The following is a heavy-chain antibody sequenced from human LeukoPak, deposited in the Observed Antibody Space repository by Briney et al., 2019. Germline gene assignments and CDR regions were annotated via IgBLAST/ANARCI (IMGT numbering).Heavy chain of an antibody. CDR3: ARDREYSGYDLDY. V-gene: IGHV3-7*01. CDR1: GFTFSRDS. CDR2: IKTDGSEK. J-gene: IGHJ4*02. Sequence: PGGSLRLSCAASGFTFSRDSMNWVRQAPGKGLQWVANIKTDGSEKYYVDSVKGRFTISRDNSKNTLYLQMNSLRAEDTAVYYCARDREYSGYDLDYWGQGTLVTVSS. D-gene: IGHD5-12*01.